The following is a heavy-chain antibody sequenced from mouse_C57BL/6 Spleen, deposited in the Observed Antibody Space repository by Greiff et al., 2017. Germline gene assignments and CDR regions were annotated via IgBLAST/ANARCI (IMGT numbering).Heavy chain of an antibody. CDR3: ARKDDNGSRYKEY. Sequence: QVQLQQPGAELVKPGASVKLSCKASGYTFTSYWMHWVKQRPGQGLEWIGMIHPNSGSTNYNEKFKSQATRAVDKSSSTAYMQISRLTSEDSAIYYCARKDDNGSRYKEYWGQGTLVTVSA. D-gene: IGHD1-1*01. CDR2: IHPNSGST. CDR1: GYTFTSYW. V-gene: IGHV1-64*01. J-gene: IGHJ3*01.